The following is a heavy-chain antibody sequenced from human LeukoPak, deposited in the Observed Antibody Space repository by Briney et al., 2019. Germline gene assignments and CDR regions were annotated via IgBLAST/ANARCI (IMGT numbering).Heavy chain of an antibody. V-gene: IGHV3-30*04. J-gene: IGHJ4*02. CDR1: GFTFSSYA. Sequence: RSGGSLRLSCAASGFTFSSYAMHWVRQAPGKGLEWVAVISYDGSNKYYADSVKGRFTISRDNAKNSLYLQMNSLRAEDTAVYYCARSRDPVDYGDYSVQDYWGQGTLVTVSS. CDR2: ISYDGSNK. CDR3: ARSRDPVDYGDYSVQDY. D-gene: IGHD4-17*01.